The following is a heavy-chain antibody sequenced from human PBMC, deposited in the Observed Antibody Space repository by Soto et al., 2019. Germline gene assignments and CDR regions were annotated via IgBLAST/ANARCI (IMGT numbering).Heavy chain of an antibody. D-gene: IGHD6-19*01. CDR2: IYTSASI. J-gene: IGHJ6*02. CDR3: ARDREAGYNFYYGMDV. Sequence: SETLSLTCSVSGADINTYSWTWIRQPAGKGLEWIGRIYTSASINYNPSLRGRVTLSVDTSTNQVSLKLASVTAADTAVFYCARDREAGYNFYYGMDVWGQGTTVTVSS. CDR1: GADINTYS. V-gene: IGHV4-4*07.